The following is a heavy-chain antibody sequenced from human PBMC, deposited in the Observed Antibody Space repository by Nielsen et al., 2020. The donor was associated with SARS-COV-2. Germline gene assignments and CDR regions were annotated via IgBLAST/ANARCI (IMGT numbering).Heavy chain of an antibody. CDR1: GYTFTSYG. D-gene: IGHD2-2*01. V-gene: IGHV1-18*04. CDR2: ISAYNGNT. J-gene: IGHJ6*03. Sequence: ASVQVSCKASGYTFTSYGISWVRQAPGQGLEWMGWISAYNGNTNYAQKLQGRVTMTTDTSTSTAYMELRSLRSDDTAVYYCARLGYCSSTSCYHYYYYYMDVWGKGTTVTVSS. CDR3: ARLGYCSSTSCYHYYYYYMDV.